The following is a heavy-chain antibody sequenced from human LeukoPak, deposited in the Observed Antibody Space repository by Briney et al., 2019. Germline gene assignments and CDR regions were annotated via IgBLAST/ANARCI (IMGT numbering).Heavy chain of an antibody. CDR1: GYSFTSYW. D-gene: IGHD4-17*01. CDR2: IYPDDSDT. V-gene: IGHV5-51*01. CDR3: AVGDYEDSDAFDI. J-gene: IGHJ3*02. Sequence: GESLKISCKGSGYSFTSYWIGWVRQMPGKGLEWMGVIYPDDSDTRYSPSFQGQVTISADKSISTAYLQWSSLTASDTAMYYCAVGDYEDSDAFDIWGQGTMVTVSS.